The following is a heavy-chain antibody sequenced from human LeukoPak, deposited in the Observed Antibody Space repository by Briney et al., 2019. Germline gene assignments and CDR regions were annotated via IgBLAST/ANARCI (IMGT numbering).Heavy chain of an antibody. V-gene: IGHV3-15*01. CDR2: IKSKTDGGTT. CDR1: GFTFSNAW. CDR3: AKSFAMIVDEGAFDI. J-gene: IGHJ3*02. D-gene: IGHD3-22*01. Sequence: GGSLRLSCAASGFTFSNAWMSWVRQAPGKGLEWVGRIKSKTDGGTTDYAAPVKGRFTISRDNPNNTLNLQMISLRVEDTAVYYCAKSFAMIVDEGAFDIWGQGTMVTVSS.